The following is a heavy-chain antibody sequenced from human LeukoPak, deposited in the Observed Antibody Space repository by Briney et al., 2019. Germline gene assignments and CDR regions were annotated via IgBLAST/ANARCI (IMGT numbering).Heavy chain of an antibody. CDR2: MSGSGGST. V-gene: IGHV3-23*01. D-gene: IGHD6-13*01. J-gene: IGHJ4*02. Sequence: GGSLRLSCAASGFTFSSYAMSWVRQAPGKGLEWVSVMSGSGGSTYYADSVKGRFTISRDNSNNTLYLQMNSLRAEDTAVYYCAKDHGSSDWYYFDYWGQGTLVSVSS. CDR1: GFTFSSYA. CDR3: AKDHGSSDWYYFDY.